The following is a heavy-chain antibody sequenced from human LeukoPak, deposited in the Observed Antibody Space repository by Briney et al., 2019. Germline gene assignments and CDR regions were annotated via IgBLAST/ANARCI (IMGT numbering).Heavy chain of an antibody. CDR3: TRGAGWLIDY. D-gene: IGHD3-16*01. CDR2: FHNSGTS. Sequence: TSETLSLTCTVSDDSISDYYRGWIRQPPGKGLEWIGYFHNSGTSTYNPSLKSRVTISADTSKNQFSLKLNSLTTADTAVYYCTRGAGWLIDYWGQGILVAVSS. V-gene: IGHV4-59*01. J-gene: IGHJ4*02. CDR1: DDSISDYY.